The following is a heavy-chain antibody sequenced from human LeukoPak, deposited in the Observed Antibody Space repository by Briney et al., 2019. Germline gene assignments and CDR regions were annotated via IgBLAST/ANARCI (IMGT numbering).Heavy chain of an antibody. CDR2: ISYDGSNK. J-gene: IGHJ5*02. Sequence: PGGSLRLSCAASGFTFSSYAMHWVRQAPGKGLEWVAAISYDGSNKYYADSVKGRFTISRDNSKNTLYLQMNSLRAEDTAVYYCARDRHYYGSGSENWFDPWGQGTLVTVSS. CDR1: GFTFSSYA. CDR3: ARDRHYYGSGSENWFDP. D-gene: IGHD3-10*01. V-gene: IGHV3-30*01.